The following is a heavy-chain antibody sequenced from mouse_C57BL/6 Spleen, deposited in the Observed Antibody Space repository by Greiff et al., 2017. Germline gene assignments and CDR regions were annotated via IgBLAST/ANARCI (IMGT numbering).Heavy chain of an antibody. CDR3: DRCDDDDVWFAY. V-gene: IGHV1-72*01. Sequence: QVQLQQPGAELVKPGASVKLSCKASGYTFTSYWMHWVEQRPGRGLEWIGRIDPHSGGTKYNEKFTSKATLTVDKPSSPADMQLSSLTSEDSAVSYSDRCDDDDVWFAYWGQGTLVTVSA. D-gene: IGHD2-4*01. CDR2: IDPHSGGT. J-gene: IGHJ3*01. CDR1: GYTFTSYW.